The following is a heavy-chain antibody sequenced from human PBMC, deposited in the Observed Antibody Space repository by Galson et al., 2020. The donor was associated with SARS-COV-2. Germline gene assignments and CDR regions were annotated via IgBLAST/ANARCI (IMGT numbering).Heavy chain of an antibody. D-gene: IGHD4-17*01. J-gene: IGHJ6*02. Sequence: AGGSLRLSCAASGFTFSSYSMNWVRQAPGKGLEWVSSISSSSSYIYYTDSVKGRFTISRDNAKNSLYLQMNSLRAEDTAGYYCATDYGDYVMYYYYGVDVWGQGTMVTGSS. CDR1: GFTFSSYS. CDR2: ISSSSSYI. V-gene: IGHV3-21*01. CDR3: ATDYGDYVMYYYYGVDV.